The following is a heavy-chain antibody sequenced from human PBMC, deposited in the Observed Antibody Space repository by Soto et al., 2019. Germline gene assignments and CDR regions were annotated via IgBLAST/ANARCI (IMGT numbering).Heavy chain of an antibody. Sequence: PSETLSLTCTVSGGSISSYYWSWIRPPPGKGLEWIGYIYYSGSTNYNPSLKSRVTISVDTSTNQFSLKLSSVTAADTAGYYWAAVASGWYSFGSGGQGTWVTFPS. CDR2: IYYSGST. J-gene: IGHJ4*02. V-gene: IGHV4-59*01. CDR1: GGSISSYY. CDR3: AAVASGWYSFGS. D-gene: IGHD6-19*01.